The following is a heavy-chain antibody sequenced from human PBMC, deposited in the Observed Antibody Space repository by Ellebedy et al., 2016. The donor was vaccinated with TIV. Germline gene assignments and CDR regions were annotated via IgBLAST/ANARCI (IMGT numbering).Heavy chain of an antibody. CDR3: ARRVGATPPDF. CDR2: IFYSGTT. D-gene: IGHD1-26*01. CDR1: GASISSRSYH. J-gene: IGHJ4*02. V-gene: IGHV4-39*01. Sequence: SETLSLXXTVSGASISSRSYHWGWIRQAPGKVTEWIGSIFYSGTTYYTPSLKSRVTISTDTSKNQFSLKLSSVTAADTAVYYCARRVGATPPDFWGQGTLVTVSS.